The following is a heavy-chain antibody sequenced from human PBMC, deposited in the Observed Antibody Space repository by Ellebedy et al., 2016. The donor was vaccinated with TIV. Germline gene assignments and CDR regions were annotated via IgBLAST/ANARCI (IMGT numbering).Heavy chain of an antibody. J-gene: IGHJ4*02. CDR1: DGSIRSYH. CDR3: ARTSTMVRGALDY. D-gene: IGHD3-10*01. V-gene: IGHV4-59*01. CDR2: FHYSGTT. Sequence: SETLSLXXTVSDGSIRSYHWSWIRQSPGKGLEWIGYFHYSGTTNYNPSLKSRLSISVDTSKNQFSLNLSSVTAADTGVYYCARTSTMVRGALDYWGQGTLATVSS.